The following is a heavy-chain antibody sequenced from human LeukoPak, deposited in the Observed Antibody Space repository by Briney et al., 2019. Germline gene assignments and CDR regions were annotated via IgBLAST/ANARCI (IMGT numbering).Heavy chain of an antibody. J-gene: IGHJ5*02. CDR1: GGSISSTNW. CDR2: IYHGGST. D-gene: IGHD3-9*01. V-gene: IGHV4-4*02. CDR3: ARGGPLYYDILTGYLLDP. Sequence: SGTLSLTCAVSGGSISSTNWWTWVRQPPGKGLEWIGEIYHGGSTNYNPSLRSRVTISVDKSKNQFSLKLSSVTAADTAVYYCARGGPLYYDILTGYLLDPWGQGTLVTVSS.